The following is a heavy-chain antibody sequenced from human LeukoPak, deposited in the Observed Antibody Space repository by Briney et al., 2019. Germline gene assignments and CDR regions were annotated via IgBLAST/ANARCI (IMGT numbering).Heavy chain of an antibody. V-gene: IGHV3-30*02. D-gene: IGHD3-3*01. J-gene: IGHJ6*03. CDR2: IRYDGSNK. CDR3: AKGGRFLEWSNYYYMDV. CDR1: GFTFSAYW. Sequence: GGSLRLSCAASGFTFSAYWLSWVRQAPGKGLEWVGFIRYDGSNKYYADSVKGRFTISRDNSKNTLYLQMNSLRAEDTAVYYCAKGGRFLEWSNYYYMDVWGKGTTVTVSS.